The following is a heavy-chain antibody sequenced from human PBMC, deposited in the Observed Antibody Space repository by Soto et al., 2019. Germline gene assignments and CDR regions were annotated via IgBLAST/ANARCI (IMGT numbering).Heavy chain of an antibody. V-gene: IGHV3-74*01. CDR3: ALVASGYSGDAFDI. J-gene: IGHJ3*02. D-gene: IGHD3-22*01. CDR2: INSDGSST. Sequence: GGSLRLSCAASGFTFSSYWMHWVRQAPGKGLVWVSRINSDGSSTSYADSVKGRFTISRDNAKNTLYLQMNSLRAEDTAVYYCALVASGYSGDAFDIWGQGTMVTVSS. CDR1: GFTFSSYW.